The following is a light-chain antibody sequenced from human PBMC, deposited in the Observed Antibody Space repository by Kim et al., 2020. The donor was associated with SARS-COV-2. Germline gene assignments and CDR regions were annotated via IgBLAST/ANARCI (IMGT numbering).Light chain of an antibody. CDR1: NSDIGGNKY. Sequence: GESITSSCTGNNSDIGGNKYVSGYQQHPGKAPKVMIYDVTKRTSGVSDRFSGSKSGNTAFLIVSGLQAEDEADYYCASYTSRDTKIFGGGTQLTVL. CDR3: ASYTSRDTKI. V-gene: IGLV2-14*03. CDR2: DVT. J-gene: IGLJ2*01.